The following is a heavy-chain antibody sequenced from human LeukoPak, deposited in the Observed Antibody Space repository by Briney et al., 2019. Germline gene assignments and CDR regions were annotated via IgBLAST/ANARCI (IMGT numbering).Heavy chain of an antibody. Sequence: GGSLRLSCAASGFTFSSYSMNWVRQAPGKGLEWVSSISSSSSYIYYADSVKGRFTISRDNSKNSLYLQMNSLRAKDTAVYYCARDGHDAFDIWGQGTMVTVSS. J-gene: IGHJ3*02. CDR2: ISSSSSYI. V-gene: IGHV3-21*01. CDR3: ARDGHDAFDI. CDR1: GFTFSSYS.